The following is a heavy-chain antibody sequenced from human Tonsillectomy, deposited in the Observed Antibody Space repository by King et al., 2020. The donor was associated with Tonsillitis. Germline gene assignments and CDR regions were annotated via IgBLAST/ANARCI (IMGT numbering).Heavy chain of an antibody. Sequence: QLVQSGGGVVQPGRSLRLSCAVSGLTFRNYGMHWVRQAPGKGLEWVAVISYDGSDKYYADSVKGRFTISRDNSKNTLFLQMNRLRAEDTAVYYCAKVDRVVRGVIITERYYYGMDVWGQGTTVTVSS. CDR3: AKVDRVVRGVIITERYYYGMDV. CDR2: ISYDGSDK. J-gene: IGHJ6*02. CDR1: GLTFRNYG. V-gene: IGHV3-30*18. D-gene: IGHD3-10*01.